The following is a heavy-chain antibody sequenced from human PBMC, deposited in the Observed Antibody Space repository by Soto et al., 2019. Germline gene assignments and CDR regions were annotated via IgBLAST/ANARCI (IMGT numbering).Heavy chain of an antibody. Sequence: QVQLVESGGGVVQPGRSLRLSCAASGFTFSSYGMHWVRQAPGKGLEWVAVISYDGSNKYYADSVKGRFTISRDNSKNTLYLQVTRLRAEDTAVYYCAKEADSSGWTVTADYWGQGTLVTVSS. CDR2: ISYDGSNK. D-gene: IGHD6-19*01. V-gene: IGHV3-30*18. CDR1: GFTFSSYG. CDR3: AKEADSSGWTVTADY. J-gene: IGHJ4*02.